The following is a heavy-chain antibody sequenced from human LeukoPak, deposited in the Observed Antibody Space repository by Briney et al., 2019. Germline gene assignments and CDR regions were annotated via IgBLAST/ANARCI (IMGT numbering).Heavy chain of an antibody. D-gene: IGHD3-10*01. V-gene: IGHV4-34*01. CDR1: GGSFSGYY. J-gene: IGHJ4*02. CDR2: INHSGST. Sequence: SETLSLTCAVYGGSFSGYYWSWIRQPPGKGLEWIGEINHSGSTNYNPSLKSRVTISVDTSKNQFSLKLSSVTAADTAVYYCARGIGGSGGLFDYWGQGTLVTVSS. CDR3: ARGIGGSGGLFDY.